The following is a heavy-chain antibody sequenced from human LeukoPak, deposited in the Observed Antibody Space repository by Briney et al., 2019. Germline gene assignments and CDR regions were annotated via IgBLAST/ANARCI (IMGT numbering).Heavy chain of an antibody. J-gene: IGHJ4*02. CDR2: MNPNSGNT. CDR3: ARNSGLADC. V-gene: IGHV1-8*01. Sequence: ASVKVSCKASGYSFTNHDISWVRQATGQGLEWMGWMNPNSGNTGYAEKFQGRVTMTRDNSTTTAYMELSSLRSEDTAVYYCARNSGLADCWGQGTLVTVSS. D-gene: IGHD5-12*01. CDR1: GYSFTNHD.